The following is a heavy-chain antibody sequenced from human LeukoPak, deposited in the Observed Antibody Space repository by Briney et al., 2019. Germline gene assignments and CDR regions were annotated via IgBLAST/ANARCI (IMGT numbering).Heavy chain of an antibody. CDR1: GGAISSSFYY. CDR3: ARDSCDSSGCLDYYYYGMDV. J-gene: IGHJ6*02. CDR2: IYYSGST. Sequence: SETLSLTCTVSGGAISSSFYYWGWIRQPPGKGLEWIGSIYYSGSTYYNPSLKSRVTISVDTSKNQFSLTLSSVTAADTAVYYCARDSCDSSGCLDYYYYGMDVWGQGTTVTVSS. D-gene: IGHD6-19*01. V-gene: IGHV4-39*02.